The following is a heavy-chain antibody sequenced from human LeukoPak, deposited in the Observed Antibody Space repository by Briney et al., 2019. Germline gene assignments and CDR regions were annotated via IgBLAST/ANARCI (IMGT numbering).Heavy chain of an antibody. CDR3: ARGRGGSYLFDY. D-gene: IGHD1-26*01. CDR2: IYSGGST. V-gene: IGHV3-66*02. Sequence: GGSLRLSCAASGFTVSSHYMSWVRQAPGKGLEWVSVIYSGGSTYYAASVKGRFTISRDNSKNTLYLQMNSLRAEDTTVYYCARGRGGSYLFDYWGRGTLVTVSS. J-gene: IGHJ4*02. CDR1: GFTVSSHY.